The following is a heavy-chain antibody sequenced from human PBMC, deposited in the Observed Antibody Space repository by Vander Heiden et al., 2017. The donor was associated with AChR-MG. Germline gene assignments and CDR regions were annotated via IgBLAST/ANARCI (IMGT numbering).Heavy chain of an antibody. CDR1: GYSFTSYW. V-gene: IGHV5-51*01. J-gene: IGHJ6*02. Sequence: EVQLVQSGAEVKKPGESLKISCKGSGYSFTSYWIGWVRQMPGKGLEWMGIIDPGDSDTRYSPSFQGQVTISADKSISTAYLQWSSLKASDTAMYYCARHSSTVTGYYYYYYGMDVWGQGTTVTVSS. CDR2: IDPGDSDT. CDR3: ARHSSTVTGYYYYYYGMDV. D-gene: IGHD4-17*01.